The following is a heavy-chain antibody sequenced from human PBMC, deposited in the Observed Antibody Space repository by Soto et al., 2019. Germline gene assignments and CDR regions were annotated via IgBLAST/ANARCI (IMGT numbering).Heavy chain of an antibody. CDR3: AREEYPIYFDY. Sequence: PGVPMRVSCTAAEFNIRSNARTWVSKAPGKGLEWVSAISDSDGSSTSYADSVKGRFTISRDNAKNTLYLQMNSLRAEDTAVYYCAREEYPIYFDYWGQGTLVTVSS. V-gene: IGHV3-74*01. CDR2: ISDSDGSST. J-gene: IGHJ4*02. CDR1: EFNIRSNA.